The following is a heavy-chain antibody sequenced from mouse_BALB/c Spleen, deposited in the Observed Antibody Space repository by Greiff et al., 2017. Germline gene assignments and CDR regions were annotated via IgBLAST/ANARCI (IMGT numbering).Heavy chain of an antibody. D-gene: IGHD4-1*01. V-gene: IGHV2-2*02. Sequence: VKLMESGPGLVQPSQSLSITCTVSGFSLTSYGVHWVRQSPGKGLEWLGVIWSGGSTDYNAAFISRLSISKDNSKSQVFFKMNSLQANDTAIYYCATLTGSSWFAYWGQGTTLTVSS. CDR2: IWSGGST. CDR1: GFSLTSYG. CDR3: ATLTGSSWFAY. J-gene: IGHJ2*01.